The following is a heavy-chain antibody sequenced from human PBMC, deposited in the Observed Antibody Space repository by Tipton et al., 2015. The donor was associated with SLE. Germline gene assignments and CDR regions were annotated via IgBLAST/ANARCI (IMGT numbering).Heavy chain of an antibody. CDR1: GFTFSIYA. CDR3: ARDAPPAIAVAGLDY. J-gene: IGHJ4*02. D-gene: IGHD6-19*01. V-gene: IGHV3-30*04. Sequence: RSLRLSCAASGFTFSIYAMHWVRQAPGKGLEWVAVISYDGSNKYYADSVKGRFTISRDNSKSTLYLQMNSLRAEDTAVYYCARDAPPAIAVAGLDYWGQGTLVTVSS. CDR2: ISYDGSNK.